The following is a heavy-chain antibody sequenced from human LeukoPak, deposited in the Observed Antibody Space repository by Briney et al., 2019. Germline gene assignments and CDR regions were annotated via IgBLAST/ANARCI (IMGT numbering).Heavy chain of an antibody. V-gene: IGHV3-23*01. CDR2: ISGNSGST. CDR1: GFTFSSYA. D-gene: IGHD2-2*01. CDR3: GKGVVVVPAAGHYFDY. Sequence: GGSLRLSCAASGFTFSSYAMSWVRQTPGKGLEWGSSISGNSGSTHYADSGKGRFTISRDNDKTKLYLQMNSLRAEDTAVYYCGKGVVVVPAAGHYFDYWGQGTLVTVSS. J-gene: IGHJ4*02.